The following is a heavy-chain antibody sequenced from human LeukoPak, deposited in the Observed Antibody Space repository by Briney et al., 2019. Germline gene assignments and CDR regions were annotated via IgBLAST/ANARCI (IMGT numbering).Heavy chain of an antibody. CDR2: INHSGST. CDR3: ARGYTWFDY. J-gene: IGHJ4*02. Sequence: PSETLSLTCAVYGGSFSGYYWSWIRQPPGKGLEWIGEINHSGSTNYNPSLKSRVTISVDTSKNQFSLKLSSVTAADTAVYYCARGYTWFDYWGQGTLVTVSS. V-gene: IGHV4-34*01. D-gene: IGHD5-18*01. CDR1: GGSFSGYY.